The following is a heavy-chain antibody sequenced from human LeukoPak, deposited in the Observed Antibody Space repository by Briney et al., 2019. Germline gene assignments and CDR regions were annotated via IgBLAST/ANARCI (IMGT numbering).Heavy chain of an antibody. CDR2: FYHSGTT. CDR1: GYSISSAYY. J-gene: IGHJ4*02. D-gene: IGHD5-24*01. V-gene: IGHV4-38-2*02. Sequence: SETLSLTCTVSGYSISSAYYWAWIRQPPGKGLEWIGSFYHSGTTYYSPSLRSRVTISVHTPKNQFSLKLSSVTAADTAVYYCARDRGWLQSRHSGLVKWGQGTLVTVSS. CDR3: ARDRGWLQSRHSGLVK.